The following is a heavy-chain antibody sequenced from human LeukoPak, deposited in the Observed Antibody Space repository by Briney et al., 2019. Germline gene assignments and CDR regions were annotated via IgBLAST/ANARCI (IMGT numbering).Heavy chain of an antibody. D-gene: IGHD2/OR15-2a*01. V-gene: IGHV4-31*03. J-gene: IGHJ5*02. Sequence: SQTLSLTCTVSGGSISSGGYYWSWIRQHPGKGLEWIGYIYYSGSTYYNPSLKSRVTISVDTSKIQFSLKLSSVTAADTAVYYCARPVTLYNWFDPWGQGTLVTVSS. CDR3: ARPVTLYNWFDP. CDR1: GGSISSGGYY. CDR2: IYYSGST.